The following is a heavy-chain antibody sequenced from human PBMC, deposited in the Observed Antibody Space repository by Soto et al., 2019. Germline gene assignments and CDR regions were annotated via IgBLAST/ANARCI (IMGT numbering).Heavy chain of an antibody. Sequence: PGGSLRLSCAASGFTFGSYAMSWVRQAPGKGLEWVSVISGSGDSTYYADSVKGRFTISRDNSKNTLYLQMNSLRAEDTAVYYCARRGPGTYFDYWGQGTLVTVSS. CDR3: ARRGPGTYFDY. CDR2: ISGSGDST. CDR1: GFTFGSYA. V-gene: IGHV3-23*01. J-gene: IGHJ4*02. D-gene: IGHD6-13*01.